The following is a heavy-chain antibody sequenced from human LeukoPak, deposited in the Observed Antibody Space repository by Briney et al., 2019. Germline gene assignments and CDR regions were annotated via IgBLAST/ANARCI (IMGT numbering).Heavy chain of an antibody. CDR3: ARHVPMNIVPAALDY. D-gene: IGHD2-2*01. J-gene: IGHJ4*02. Sequence: SETLSLTCTVSGGSISSYYWSWIRQPPGKGLEWIGYIYYSGSTNCNPSLKSRVTISVDTSKNQFSLKLSSVTAADTAVYYCARHVPMNIVPAALDYWGQGTLVTVSS. CDR2: IYYSGST. V-gene: IGHV4-59*08. CDR1: GGSISSYY.